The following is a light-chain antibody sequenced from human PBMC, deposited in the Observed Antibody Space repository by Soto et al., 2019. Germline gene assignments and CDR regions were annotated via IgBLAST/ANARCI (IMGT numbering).Light chain of an antibody. CDR1: SSDIGNYHL. CDR2: GVT. V-gene: IGLV2-23*02. CDR3: CSYAANSYV. J-gene: IGLJ1*01. Sequence: QAVLTQPASVSGSPGQSSTIACTVTSSDIGNYHLVSWYQQHPGKAPKVIIYGVTKRPSGVSNRFSGSTSGNTASLTISGLQAEDEADYYCCSYAANSYVFGTGTKVPVL.